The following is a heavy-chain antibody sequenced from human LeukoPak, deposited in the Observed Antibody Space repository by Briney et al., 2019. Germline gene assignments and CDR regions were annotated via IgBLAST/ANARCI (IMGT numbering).Heavy chain of an antibody. D-gene: IGHD6-13*01. CDR2: IKADGSEK. J-gene: IGHJ4*01. CDR1: GFTFSTSW. CDR3: ARDGTAAGLYFDL. Sequence: GGSLRLSCVGSGFTFSTSWMNWVRQAPGKGLEWVANIKADGSEKYYVDSVNGRFTISRDNAKNSLYLQMSSLRAEDTAVYYCARDGTAAGLYFDLWGQGTLVTVSS. V-gene: IGHV3-7*01.